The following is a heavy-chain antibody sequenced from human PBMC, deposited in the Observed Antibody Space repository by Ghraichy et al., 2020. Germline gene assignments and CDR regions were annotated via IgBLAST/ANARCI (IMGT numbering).Heavy chain of an antibody. CDR3: AKGYQSVSWGGMDV. V-gene: IGHV3-9*01. CDR1: GFSFDDYA. Sequence: GGSLRLSCAASGFSFDDYAMHWVRQAPGKGLEWVSGISWNSGIIGYADSVKGRFTISRDNAKNSLYLQMNSLRAEDTALYYCAKGYQSVSWGGMDVWGQGTTVTVSS. CDR2: ISWNSGII. D-gene: IGHD3-16*02. J-gene: IGHJ6*02.